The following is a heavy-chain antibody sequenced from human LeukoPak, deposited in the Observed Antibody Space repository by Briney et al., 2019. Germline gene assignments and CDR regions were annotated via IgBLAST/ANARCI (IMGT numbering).Heavy chain of an antibody. CDR2: ISGSGGST. CDR3: ARVGGGGSGSRNAFDI. Sequence: GGSLRLSCAASGFTFSSNAMSWVRQAPGKGLEWVSAISGSGGSTYYADSVKGRFTISRDNSKNTLYLQMNSLRAEDTAVYYCARVGGGGSGSRNAFDIWGQGTMVTVSS. CDR1: GFTFSSNA. J-gene: IGHJ3*02. V-gene: IGHV3-23*01. D-gene: IGHD3-10*01.